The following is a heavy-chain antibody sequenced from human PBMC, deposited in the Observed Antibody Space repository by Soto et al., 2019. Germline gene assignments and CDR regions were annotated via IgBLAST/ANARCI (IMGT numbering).Heavy chain of an antibody. V-gene: IGHV3-30*18. CDR2: ISYDGSNK. J-gene: IGHJ6*02. CDR3: AKEGPGELELRAYYCMDV. Sequence: GWSLTLSCAASGFTFSSYGMHWVRQAPGKGLEWVAVISYDGSNKYYADSVKGRFTISRDNSKNTLYLQMNSLRAEDTAVYYCAKEGPGELELRAYYCMDVWGQGTTVTVSS. CDR1: GFTFSSYG. D-gene: IGHD1-7*01.